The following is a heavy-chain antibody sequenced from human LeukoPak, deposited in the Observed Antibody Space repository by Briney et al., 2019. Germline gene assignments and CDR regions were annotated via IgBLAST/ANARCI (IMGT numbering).Heavy chain of an antibody. J-gene: IGHJ3*02. Sequence: NSSETLSLTCTVSGYSISSGYYWGWIRQPPGKGLEWIGSIYHSGSTYYNPSLKSRVTISVDTSKNQFSLKLSSVTAADTAVYYCARFYGDSASDAFDIWGQGTMVTVSS. CDR2: IYHSGST. CDR3: ARFYGDSASDAFDI. D-gene: IGHD4-17*01. V-gene: IGHV4-38-2*02. CDR1: GYSISSGYY.